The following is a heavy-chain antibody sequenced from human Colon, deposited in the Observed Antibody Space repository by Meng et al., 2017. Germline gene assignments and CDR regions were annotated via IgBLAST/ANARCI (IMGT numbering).Heavy chain of an antibody. Sequence: QVHMQQSGPGLVKPSQTLSLTWAISGDSVSSNRALWHWVRQSPSRGLEWLGQTYYRSEWQNHYGVSVKSRITINADTSRNYFSLHLNSVTPEDTAVYYCTTWYGEYWGQGTLVTVSS. J-gene: IGHJ4*02. CDR3: TTWYGEY. CDR2: TYYRSEWQN. CDR1: GDSVSSNRAL. D-gene: IGHD3-10*01. V-gene: IGHV6-1*01.